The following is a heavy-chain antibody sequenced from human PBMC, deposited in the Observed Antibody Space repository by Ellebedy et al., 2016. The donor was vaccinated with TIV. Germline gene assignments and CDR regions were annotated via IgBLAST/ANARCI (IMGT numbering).Heavy chain of an antibody. Sequence: AASVKVSCKASGYTFTGYYMHWVRQAPGQGLEWMGGIIPIFGTANYAQKFQGRVTITADESTSTAYMELSSLRSEDTAVYYCARGAERYYYDSSGSFYWGQGTLVTVSS. CDR3: ARGAERYYYDSSGSFY. D-gene: IGHD3-22*01. V-gene: IGHV1-69*13. J-gene: IGHJ4*02. CDR2: IIPIFGTA. CDR1: GYTFTGYY.